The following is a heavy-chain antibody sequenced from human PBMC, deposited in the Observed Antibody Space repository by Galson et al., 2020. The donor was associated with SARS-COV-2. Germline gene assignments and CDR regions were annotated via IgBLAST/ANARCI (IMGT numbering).Heavy chain of an antibody. Sequence: ASVKVSCKASGYTFNNYALNWVRQAPGQGLEWMAWINTNTGNPTYAQGFTGRFVFSLDTSISTAYLQISSLKAEDTAVYYCARVKLNGYAWTNYYYYYGMEVWGQGTTVTVSS. V-gene: IGHV7-4-1*02. D-gene: IGHD2-2*01. CDR2: INTNTGNP. CDR1: GYTFNNYA. J-gene: IGHJ6*02. CDR3: ARVKLNGYAWTNYYYYYGMEV.